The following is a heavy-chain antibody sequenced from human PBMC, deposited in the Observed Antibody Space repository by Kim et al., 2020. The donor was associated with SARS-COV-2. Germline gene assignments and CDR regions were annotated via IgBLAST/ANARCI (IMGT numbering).Heavy chain of an antibody. Sequence: GGSLRLSCAASGFTFSNYGMHWVRQAPGKGLEWVAVIWDDGNDRYHVDSVKGRFTVSRDNSKNTLYLQMNSLGADDTAVYYCAKDRHRNYYGADVWGQGTTVTVSS. CDR1: GFTFSNYG. J-gene: IGHJ6*02. CDR3: AKDRHRNYYGADV. CDR2: IWDDGNDR. V-gene: IGHV3-33*06.